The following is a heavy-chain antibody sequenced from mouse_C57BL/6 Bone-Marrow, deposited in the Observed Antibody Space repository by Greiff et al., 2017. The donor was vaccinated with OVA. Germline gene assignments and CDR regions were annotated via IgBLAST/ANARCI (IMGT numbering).Heavy chain of an antibody. V-gene: IGHV1-15*01. CDR2: IDPETGGT. D-gene: IGHD1-1*01. J-gene: IGHJ3*01. CDR1: GYTFTDYE. Sequence: QVQLQQSGAELVRPGASVTLSCKASGYTFTDYEMHWVKQTPVHGLEWIGAIDPETGGTAYNQKFKGKAILTADKSSSTAYMELRSLTSEDSAVYSCTITTVVATRGFAYWGQGTLVTVSA. CDR3: TITTVVATRGFAY.